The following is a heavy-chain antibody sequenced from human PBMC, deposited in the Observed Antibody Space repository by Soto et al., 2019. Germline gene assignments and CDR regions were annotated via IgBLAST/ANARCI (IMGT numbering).Heavy chain of an antibody. V-gene: IGHV3-33*01. CDR3: ARALIAVAPMDY. CDR2: IWYDGSNK. Sequence: PGGSLRLSCVMSGSGFTFSSYGMHWVRQAPGKGLEWVAVIWYDGSNKYYADSVKGRFTISRDNTKNTLFLQMSSLRAEDTAVYFCARALIAVAPMDYWGQGTAVTVSS. D-gene: IGHD6-19*01. J-gene: IGHJ4*02. CDR1: GSGFTFSSYG.